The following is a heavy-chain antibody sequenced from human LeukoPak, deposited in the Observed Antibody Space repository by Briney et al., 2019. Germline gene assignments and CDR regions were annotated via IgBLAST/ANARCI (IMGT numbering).Heavy chain of an antibody. D-gene: IGHD3-16*02. J-gene: IGHJ4*02. V-gene: IGHV3-21*01. CDR3: ARHRTASDY. CDR2: ISTSSTYM. Sequence: GGSLRLSCAASGFTFSSYEMNWVRQAPGKGLEWVSSISTSSTYMYYADSMKGRFTISRDDAKNSLYLQMNSLRAEDTAVYYCARHRTASDYWGQGTLVTVSS. CDR1: GFTFSSYE.